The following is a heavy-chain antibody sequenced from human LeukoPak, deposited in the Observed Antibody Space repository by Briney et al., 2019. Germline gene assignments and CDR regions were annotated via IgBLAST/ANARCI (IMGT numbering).Heavy chain of an antibody. Sequence: GGSLRLSCAASGFTFSSYEMNWVRQAPGKGLEWVSDISSSGSTIYYADSLKGRFTISRDNAKNSLYLQMNSLRAEDTAVYYCARDGTVTALVYYYYGMDVWGKGTTVTVSS. V-gene: IGHV3-48*03. CDR1: GFTFSSYE. D-gene: IGHD4-17*01. J-gene: IGHJ6*04. CDR2: ISSSGSTI. CDR3: ARDGTVTALVYYYYGMDV.